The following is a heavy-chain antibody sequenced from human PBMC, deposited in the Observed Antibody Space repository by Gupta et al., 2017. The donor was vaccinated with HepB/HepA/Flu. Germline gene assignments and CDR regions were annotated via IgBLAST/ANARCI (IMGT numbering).Heavy chain of an antibody. CDR1: GYTFTSYY. D-gene: IGHD6-19*01. CDR3: ASSSGWYRGVDY. J-gene: IGHJ4*02. V-gene: IGHV1-46*01. CDR2: INPSGGST. Sequence: QVQLVQSGAEVKKPGASVKVSCKASGYTFTSYYMHWVRQAPGQGLEWMGIINPSGGSTSYAQKFQGRVTMTRDTSTSTVYMELSSLRSEDTAVYYCASSSGWYRGVDYWGQGTLVTVSS.